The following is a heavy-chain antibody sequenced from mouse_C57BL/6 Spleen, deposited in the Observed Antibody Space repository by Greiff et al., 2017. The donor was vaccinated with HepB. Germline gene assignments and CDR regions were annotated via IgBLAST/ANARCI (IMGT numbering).Heavy chain of an antibody. D-gene: IGHD1-1*01. CDR1: GFTFSSYT. V-gene: IGHV5-9*01. CDR2: ISGGGGNT. J-gene: IGHJ3*01. CDR3: ARHGSRGAWFAY. Sequence: EVKLMESGGGLVKPGGSLKLSCAASGFTFSSYTMSWVRQTPEKRLEWVATISGGGGNTYYPDSVKGRFTISRDNAKNTLYLQMSSLRSEDTALYYCARHGSRGAWFAYWGQGTLVTVSA.